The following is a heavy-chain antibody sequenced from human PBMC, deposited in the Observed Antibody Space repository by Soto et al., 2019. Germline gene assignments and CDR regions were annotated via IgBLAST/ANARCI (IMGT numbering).Heavy chain of an antibody. Sequence: QVQLVESGGGVVQPGRSLRLSCAASGFTFSSYGMHWVRQAPGKGLEWVAVISYDGSNKYYADSVKGRFTISRDNSKNTLYLQMNSLRAEDTAVNYCAKVGYDFWSGYLYYYYGMDVWGQGTTVTVSS. V-gene: IGHV3-30*18. J-gene: IGHJ6*02. D-gene: IGHD3-3*01. CDR3: AKVGYDFWSGYLYYYYGMDV. CDR1: GFTFSSYG. CDR2: ISYDGSNK.